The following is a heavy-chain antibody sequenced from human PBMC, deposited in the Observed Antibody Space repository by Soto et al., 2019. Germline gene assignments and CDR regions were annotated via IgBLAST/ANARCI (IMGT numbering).Heavy chain of an antibody. CDR2: IRRKGYGGTT. CDR3: AAGDYYYDSSGYGY. Sequence: GGSLRLSCATSGFTFGNYAMSWFRRAPGKGLEWVGFIRRKGYGGTTEYAASVKGRFAISRDDSKSTAYMELSSLRSEDTAVYYCAAGDYYYDSSGYGYWGQGTLVTVSS. D-gene: IGHD3-22*01. J-gene: IGHJ4*02. CDR1: GFTFGNYA. V-gene: IGHV3-49*03.